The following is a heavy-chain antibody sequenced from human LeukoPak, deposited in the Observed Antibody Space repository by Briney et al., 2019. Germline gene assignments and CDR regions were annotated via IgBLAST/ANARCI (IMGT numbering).Heavy chain of an antibody. Sequence: GGSLRLSCAASGFTFSSYSMNWVRQAPGKGLEWVSSISSSSSYIYYADSVKGRFTISRDNSKNTLYLQMNSLRAEDTAVYYCAKVLPDFWGGYFDYWGQGTLVTVSS. CDR3: AKVLPDFWGGYFDY. V-gene: IGHV3-21*04. CDR1: GFTFSSYS. CDR2: ISSSSSYI. D-gene: IGHD3-3*01. J-gene: IGHJ4*02.